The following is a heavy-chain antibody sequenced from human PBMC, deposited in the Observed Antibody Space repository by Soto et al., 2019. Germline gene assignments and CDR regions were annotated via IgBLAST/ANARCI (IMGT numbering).Heavy chain of an antibody. CDR3: AKDNLNYYGSAGRGAFDI. CDR2: ISWNSGSI. D-gene: IGHD3-10*01. CDR1: GFTFDDYA. J-gene: IGHJ3*02. V-gene: IGHV3-9*01. Sequence: EVQLVESGGGLVQPGRSLRLSCAASGFTFDDYAMHWVRQAPGKGLEWVSGISWNSGSIGYADSVKGRFTISRDNAKNSPYLQMNSLRAEDSALYYCAKDNLNYYGSAGRGAFDIWGQGTMVTVSS.